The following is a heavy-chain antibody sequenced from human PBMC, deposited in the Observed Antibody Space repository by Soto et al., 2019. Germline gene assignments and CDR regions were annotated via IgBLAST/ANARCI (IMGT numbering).Heavy chain of an antibody. CDR2: IYYSGST. CDR3: ARAIMITFGGAHHGMYV. V-gene: IGHV4-39*01. CDR1: GGSISSSSYY. Sequence: SETLSLTCTVSGGSISSSSYYWGWNRQPPGKGLEWIESIYYSGSTYYKPSLKSRVTISVDTSKNQFSLKLSSVTAADTAVYHCARAIMITFGGAHHGMYVWGQGTTVTVS. D-gene: IGHD3-16*01. J-gene: IGHJ6*02.